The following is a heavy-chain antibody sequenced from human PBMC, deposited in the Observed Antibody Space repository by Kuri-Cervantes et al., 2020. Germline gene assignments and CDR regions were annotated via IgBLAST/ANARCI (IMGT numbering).Heavy chain of an antibody. V-gene: IGHV5-51*01. CDR1: GYRFPNYW. Sequence: GESLKISCKVSGYRFPNYWIAWVRQMPDKGLEWMGFVYPADSDTRYSPSFQGQVTISADKSISTTYLQWSSLKASDTAMYYCARLETSMAIFDYWSQGSPVTVSS. J-gene: IGHJ4*02. CDR2: VYPADSDT. D-gene: IGHD5-18*01. CDR3: ARLETSMAIFDY.